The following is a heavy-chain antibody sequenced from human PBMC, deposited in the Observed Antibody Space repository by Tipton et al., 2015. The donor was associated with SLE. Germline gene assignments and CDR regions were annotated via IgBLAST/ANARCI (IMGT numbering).Heavy chain of an antibody. V-gene: IGHV3-66*01. CDR1: GFTVSSNY. CDR3: AREDVYYYDSSAHGLDV. D-gene: IGHD3-22*01. Sequence: SLRLSCAASGFTVSSNYMSWVRQAPGKGLEWVSVIYSGGNTYYADSVKGRFTISRDNSKNTLYLQMNSLRAEDTAVYYCAREDVYYYDSSAHGLDVWAQGPTVTVS. CDR2: IYSGGNT. J-gene: IGHJ6*02.